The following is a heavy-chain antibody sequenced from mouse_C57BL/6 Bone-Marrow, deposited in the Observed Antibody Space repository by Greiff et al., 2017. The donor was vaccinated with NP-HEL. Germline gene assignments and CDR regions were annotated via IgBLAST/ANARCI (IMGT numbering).Heavy chain of an antibody. D-gene: IGHD3-2*02. CDR1: GYTFTDYE. Sequence: VKLMESGAELVRPGASVTLSCKASGYTFTDYEMHWVKQTPVHGLEWIGAIDPETGGTAYNQKFKGKAILTADKSSSTAYMELRSLTSEDSAVYYCLQLRLPFDYWGQGTTLTVSS. CDR3: LQLRLPFDY. V-gene: IGHV1-15*01. CDR2: IDPETGGT. J-gene: IGHJ2*01.